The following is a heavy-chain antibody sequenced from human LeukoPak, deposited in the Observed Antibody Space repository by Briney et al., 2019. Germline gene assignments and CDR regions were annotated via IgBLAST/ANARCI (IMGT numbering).Heavy chain of an antibody. D-gene: IGHD1-26*01. V-gene: IGHV3-23*01. CDR1: GFTFSSYA. Sequence: GGSLRLSCAASGFTFSSYAMSWVRQAPGKGLEWVSAISGSGGSTYYADSVKGRFTISRDNSRNTLYLQMNSLRTEDTAVYYCAKDYGWEASYYYYYMDVWGKGTTVTFSS. J-gene: IGHJ6*03. CDR3: AKDYGWEASYYYYYMDV. CDR2: ISGSGGST.